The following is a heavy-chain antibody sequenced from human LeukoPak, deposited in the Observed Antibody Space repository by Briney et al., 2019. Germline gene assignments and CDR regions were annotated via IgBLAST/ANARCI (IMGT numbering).Heavy chain of an antibody. Sequence: KSSQTLSLTCSVTGVSLTYGGHSWSWIRQRPGEGLEWIGNVYYTGSADYNPSLESRVTISVDTSKNQFSLKLSSVTAADTAVYYCARRGGRVPWNWGQGTLVTVSS. CDR2: VYYTGSA. V-gene: IGHV4-31*03. CDR1: GVSLTYGGHS. D-gene: IGHD3-10*01. J-gene: IGHJ4*02. CDR3: ARRGGRVPWN.